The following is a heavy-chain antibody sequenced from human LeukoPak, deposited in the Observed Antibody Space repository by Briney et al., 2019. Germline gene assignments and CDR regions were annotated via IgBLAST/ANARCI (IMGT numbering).Heavy chain of an antibody. CDR3: ARGLVLGFLDY. D-gene: IGHD4-11*01. V-gene: IGHV3-74*01. J-gene: IGHJ4*02. CDR1: GFTFSSSW. Sequence: GGSLRLSCAASGFTFSSSWMYWVRQAPGKGRVWVSRINSDESITTYADSVKGRFTISRDNAKNTLYLQMNSLRAEDTAVYYCARGLVLGFLDYWGQGTPVTVSS. CDR2: INSDESIT.